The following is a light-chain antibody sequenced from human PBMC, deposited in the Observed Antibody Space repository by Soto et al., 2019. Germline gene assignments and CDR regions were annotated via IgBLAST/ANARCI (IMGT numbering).Light chain of an antibody. J-gene: IGLJ2*01. Sequence: QSVLTQPTSASGTPGQRVTISCSGNSTNIGNNYVYWYHQLPGTAPKLLIYRNNERPSGVPDRISASKSGTSASLAISGLRSEDEADYYCAAWDDSLTGVLFGGGTKLTVL. CDR3: AAWDDSLTGVL. CDR1: STNIGNNY. CDR2: RNN. V-gene: IGLV1-47*01.